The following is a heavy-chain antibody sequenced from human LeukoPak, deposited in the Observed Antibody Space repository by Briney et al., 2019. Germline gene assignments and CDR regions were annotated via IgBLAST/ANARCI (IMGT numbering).Heavy chain of an antibody. D-gene: IGHD3-22*01. CDR2: INPSGGRT. CDR1: GYTLASYY. CDR3: ARLRHDSSGPFDY. Sequence: GASVKVSCKASGYTLASYYIHWVRQAPGQGLEWMGAINPSGGRTSYAQKFQGRVTMTRDTSTSTVYMELSSLRSEDAAVYYCARLRHDSSGPFDYWGQGTLVTVSP. V-gene: IGHV1-46*01. J-gene: IGHJ4*02.